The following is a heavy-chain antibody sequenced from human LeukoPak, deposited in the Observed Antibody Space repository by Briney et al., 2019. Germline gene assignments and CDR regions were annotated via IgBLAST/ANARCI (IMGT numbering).Heavy chain of an antibody. CDR2: IYYSGST. D-gene: IGHD6-19*01. J-gene: IGHJ4*02. Sequence: SETLSLTCTVSGGSISSGGYYWSWIRQHPGKGLEWIGYIYYSGSTYYNPSLKSRVTISVDTSKNQFSLKLSSVTAADTAVYYCARDSSSGWQKGTFDYWGQGTLVTVSS. V-gene: IGHV4-31*03. CDR1: GGSISSGGYY. CDR3: ARDSSSGWQKGTFDY.